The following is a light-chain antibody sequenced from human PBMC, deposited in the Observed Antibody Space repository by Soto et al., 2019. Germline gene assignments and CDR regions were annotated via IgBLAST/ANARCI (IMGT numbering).Light chain of an antibody. V-gene: IGKV3-20*01. CDR1: QSGSSSY. CDR2: GAS. Sequence: EIVLTQSPGTLSLSPGERVTLSCRASQSGSSSYLAWYQHKPGQAPRLFIYGASTRATGISGRFRGSGSGTDFSLTIRRLEAEDFAVDYCQRNDSSLYSFGHGTKLEIK. J-gene: IGKJ2*01. CDR3: QRNDSSLYS.